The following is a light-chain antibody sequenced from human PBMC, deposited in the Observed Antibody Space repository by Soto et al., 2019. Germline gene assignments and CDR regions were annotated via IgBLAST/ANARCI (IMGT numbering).Light chain of an antibody. CDR2: GNN. V-gene: IGLV1-40*01. CDR1: SSNIGAGYD. Sequence: QSALTQPPSVSGAPGQGVSISCTGSSSNIGAGYDVHWYQQLPGTAPKLLIYGNNNRPAGVPDRFSGSKSGTSGSLAITGLQAEDEADYYCQSYDSSLSGWVFGGGTKLTVL. J-gene: IGLJ3*02. CDR3: QSYDSSLSGWV.